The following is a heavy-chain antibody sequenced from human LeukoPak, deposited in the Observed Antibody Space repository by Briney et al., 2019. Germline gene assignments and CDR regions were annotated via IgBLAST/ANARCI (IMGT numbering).Heavy chain of an antibody. Sequence: GGSLRLSCAASGFTFSSYAMHWVRQAPGKGLEWVAVISYDGSNKYYADSVKGRFTISRDNSKNTLYLQMNSLRAEDTAVYYCARGIRTTVTTGVDYWGQGTLVTVSS. V-gene: IGHV3-30-3*01. CDR1: GFTFSSYA. CDR3: ARGIRTTVTTGVDY. CDR2: ISYDGSNK. J-gene: IGHJ4*02. D-gene: IGHD4-11*01.